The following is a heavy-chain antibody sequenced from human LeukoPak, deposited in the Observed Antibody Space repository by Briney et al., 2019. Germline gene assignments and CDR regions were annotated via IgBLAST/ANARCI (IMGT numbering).Heavy chain of an antibody. J-gene: IGHJ6*03. CDR2: INHSGST. V-gene: IGHV4-34*01. Sequence: SETLSLTCAVYGGSFSGYYWSWIRQPPGKGLEWIGEINHSGSTNYNPSLKSRVTISVDTSKNQFSLKLSSVTAADTAVYYCARGVLLWFGELFYYYYYYYMDVWGKGTTVTVSS. CDR3: ARGVLLWFGELFYYYYYYYMDV. CDR1: GGSFSGYY. D-gene: IGHD3-10*01.